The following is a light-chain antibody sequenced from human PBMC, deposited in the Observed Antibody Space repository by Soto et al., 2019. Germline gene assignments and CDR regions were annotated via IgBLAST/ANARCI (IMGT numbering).Light chain of an antibody. Sequence: EIVLTQSPGTLSLSPGERATLSCRASQSVSSSYLAWYQQKPGQAPRLLIYGASSRASGIPYRFGGSGSGTDFTLTISRLEPEDFAVYYCQQYGSSPVEFGQGTKVEIK. CDR1: QSVSSSY. J-gene: IGKJ1*01. CDR3: QQYGSSPVE. CDR2: GAS. V-gene: IGKV3-20*01.